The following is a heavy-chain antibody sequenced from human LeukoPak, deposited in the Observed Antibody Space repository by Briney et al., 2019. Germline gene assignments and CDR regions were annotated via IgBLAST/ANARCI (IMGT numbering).Heavy chain of an antibody. CDR1: GGSFIGFH. D-gene: IGHD2/OR15-2a*01. Sequence: SETLSLTCAVYGGSFIGFHWNWSRKPPPQGQGRNGDVNHNESSNNNPSPTSRVTITVDPAKNQFSLNLSPMTAPATAVDYCATPPCFYEDNGYSVAWGQGTLVTVSS. CDR2: VNHNESS. CDR3: ATPPCFYEDNGYSVA. V-gene: IGHV4-34*01. J-gene: IGHJ5*02.